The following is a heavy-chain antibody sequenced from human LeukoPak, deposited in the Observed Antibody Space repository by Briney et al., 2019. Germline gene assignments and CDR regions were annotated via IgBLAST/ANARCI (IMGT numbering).Heavy chain of an antibody. CDR2: IKQDGSEK. Sequence: GGSLRLSCAASGFTFSSFWVSWVRQAPGKGLEWVANIKQDGSEKYYVDSVKGRFTVSRDNAENSLYLQMNSLRAEDTAVYYCARGYCSGGSCFSSTGNFDLWGRGTLVTVSS. J-gene: IGHJ2*01. CDR1: GFTFSSFW. D-gene: IGHD2-15*01. CDR3: ARGYCSGGSCFSSTGNFDL. V-gene: IGHV3-7*04.